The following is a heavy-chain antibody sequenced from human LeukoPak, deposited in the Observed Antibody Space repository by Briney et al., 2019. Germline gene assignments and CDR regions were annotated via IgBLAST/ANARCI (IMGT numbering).Heavy chain of an antibody. D-gene: IGHD2-2*01. CDR2: IYTSGNT. CDR1: GGSISSYY. J-gene: IGHJ6*02. Sequence: PSETLSLTCTVSGGSISSYYWSWIRQPAGKGLEWIGRIYTSGNTNYNPSLKSRVTRSVDTSKNQFSLKLSSVTAADTAVYYCARERYCSSTSCYLHYYYYGMDVWGQGTTVTVSS. CDR3: ARERYCSSTSCYLHYYYYGMDV. V-gene: IGHV4-4*07.